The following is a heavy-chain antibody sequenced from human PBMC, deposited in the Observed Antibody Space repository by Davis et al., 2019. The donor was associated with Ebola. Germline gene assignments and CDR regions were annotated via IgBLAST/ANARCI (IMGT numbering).Heavy chain of an antibody. Sequence: SGPTLVKPTQTLTLTCTFSGFSLSTSGMCVSWIRQPPGKALEWLARIDWDDDKYYSTSLKTRLTISKDTSKNQVVLKMTNLDPVDTATYYCARTLPTTFPYGMDVWGQGTTVTVSS. CDR1: GFSLSTSGMC. V-gene: IGHV2-70*11. D-gene: IGHD1-1*01. J-gene: IGHJ6*02. CDR3: ARTLPTTFPYGMDV. CDR2: IDWDDDK.